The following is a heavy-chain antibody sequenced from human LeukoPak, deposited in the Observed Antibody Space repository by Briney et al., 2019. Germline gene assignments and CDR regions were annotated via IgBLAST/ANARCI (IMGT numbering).Heavy chain of an antibody. CDR1: GYTLTSYG. Sequence: AAVPVTCKASGYTLTSYGISWVRQARGQGLEWMGWISAYNGNTNYAQKLQGRVTMTTDTSTSTAYMELRSLRSDDTAVYYCARVGLVGAKDPWGQGTLVTVSS. CDR3: ARVGLVGAKDP. D-gene: IGHD1-26*01. V-gene: IGHV1-18*01. CDR2: ISAYNGNT. J-gene: IGHJ5*02.